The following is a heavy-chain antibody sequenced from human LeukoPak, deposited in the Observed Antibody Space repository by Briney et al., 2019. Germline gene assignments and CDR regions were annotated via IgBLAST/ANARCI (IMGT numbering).Heavy chain of an antibody. CDR2: IKEDGSEK. Sequence: GGSLRLSCRASGFTFSSYWMTWVRQAPGKGLEWVANIKEDGSEKGYADSVKGRFTISRDNAKNSLYLQMNSLRAEDTAVYYCATDFWSGYYLNYWGQGTLVTLSS. CDR1: GFTFSSYW. CDR3: ATDFWSGYYLNY. D-gene: IGHD3-3*01. V-gene: IGHV3-7*01. J-gene: IGHJ4*02.